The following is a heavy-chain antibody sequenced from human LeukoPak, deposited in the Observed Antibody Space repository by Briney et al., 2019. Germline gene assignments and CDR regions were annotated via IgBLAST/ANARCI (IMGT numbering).Heavy chain of an antibody. D-gene: IGHD1-1*01. CDR2: MYTTGST. V-gene: IGHV4-4*07. J-gene: IGHJ4*02. CDR3: ARDRGTWNDDGFDY. Sequence: PSETLSLTCTVSGGSINGYYWSWIRQSAGKGLEWIGHMYTTGSTHYNPSLESRVTMSVDTSKNQFSLKLSSVTAADTAVYYCARDRGTWNDDGFDYWGQGTLVTVSS. CDR1: GGSINGYY.